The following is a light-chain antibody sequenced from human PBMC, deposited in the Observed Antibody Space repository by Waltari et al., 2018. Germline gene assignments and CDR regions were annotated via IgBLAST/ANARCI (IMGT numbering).Light chain of an antibody. CDR1: ELLQQY. Sequence: SFDLTQPPSVSVSPGQTARITCSGDELLQQYAYWYQQKPGQAPVVVIYKDTERPSGIPERFSGSSSGTTATLTISGVQAEDEADYQCQSADSSGIYPIFGGGTKLTVL. V-gene: IGLV3-25*03. CDR3: QSADSSGIYPI. CDR2: KDT. J-gene: IGLJ2*01.